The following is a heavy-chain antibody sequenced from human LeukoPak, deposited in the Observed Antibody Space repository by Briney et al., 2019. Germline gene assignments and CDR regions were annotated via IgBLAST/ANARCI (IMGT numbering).Heavy chain of an antibody. CDR2: ISGSGDYT. Sequence: GGSLRLSCAASGFTFSSYAMSWVRQAPGKGLEWASAISGSGDYTYYADSVKGRFTISRDNSKNTLYLQMNSLRAEDTAIYYCAKTPGGSSWPDAFDIWGQGTMVTVSS. J-gene: IGHJ3*02. V-gene: IGHV3-23*01. CDR3: AKTPGGSSWPDAFDI. CDR1: GFTFSSYA. D-gene: IGHD6-13*01.